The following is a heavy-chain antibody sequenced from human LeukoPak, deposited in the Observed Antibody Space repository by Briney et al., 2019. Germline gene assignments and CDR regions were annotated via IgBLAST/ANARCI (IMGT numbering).Heavy chain of an antibody. CDR3: ARDLAHYYDSGGYVGDY. J-gene: IGHJ4*02. CDR1: GGSISSYY. CDR2: IYTSGST. D-gene: IGHD3-22*01. V-gene: IGHV4-4*07. Sequence: SETLSLTCTVSGGSISSYYWSWIRQPAGKGLEWIGRIYTSGSTNFNPSLKSRVTMSVDTSKNQFSLKLSSVTAADTAVYYCARDLAHYYDSGGYVGDYWGQGTLVTVSS.